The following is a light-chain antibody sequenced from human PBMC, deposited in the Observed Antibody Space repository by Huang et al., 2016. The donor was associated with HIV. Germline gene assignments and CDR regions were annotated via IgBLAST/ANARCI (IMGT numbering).Light chain of an antibody. V-gene: IGKV1-39*01. CDR3: QQTFSSLPYT. J-gene: IGKJ2*01. CDR1: QTISTS. CDR2: GTF. Sequence: DFNLTQSPSSLSASVGDRVTIACRSSQTISTSLNWYQYKPGMPPKLLIYGTFNLHNGVPTRFSGTGSGSGTVFGLTIDNLQPEDLATYICQQTFSSLPYTFGQGTKV.